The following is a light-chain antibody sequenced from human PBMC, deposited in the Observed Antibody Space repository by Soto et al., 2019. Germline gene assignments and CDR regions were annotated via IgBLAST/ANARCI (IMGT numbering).Light chain of an antibody. CDR1: QGIRND. J-gene: IGKJ1*01. V-gene: IGKV1-17*01. CDR2: AAS. Sequence: DIQMTQFPSSLSASVGDRVTITCRASQGIRNDLGWYQQKPGKAPKHLIYAASSLQSGVPSRFSGSGSGTEFTLAIRSLQPEDSATFYCLQHSTYPLTFGQGTKVEIK. CDR3: LQHSTYPLT.